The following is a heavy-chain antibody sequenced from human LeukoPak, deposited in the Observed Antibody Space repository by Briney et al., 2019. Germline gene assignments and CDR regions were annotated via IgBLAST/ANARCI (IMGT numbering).Heavy chain of an antibody. CDR2: ISSSSSYI. CDR1: GFTFSSYS. D-gene: IGHD5-12*01. Sequence: GGSLRLSCAASGFTFSSYSMNWVCQAPGKGLEWVSSISSSSSYIYYADSVKGRFTISRDNSKNTLYLQMNSLRAEDTAVYYCARDLASGYDWPPNYYYGMDVWGQGTTVTVSS. J-gene: IGHJ6*02. V-gene: IGHV3-21*01. CDR3: ARDLASGYDWPPNYYYGMDV.